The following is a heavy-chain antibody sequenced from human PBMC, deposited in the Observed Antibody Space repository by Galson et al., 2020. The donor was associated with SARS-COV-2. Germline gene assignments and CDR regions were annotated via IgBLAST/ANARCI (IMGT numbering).Heavy chain of an antibody. CDR1: GFSLSHSGVD. V-gene: IGHV2-5*02. J-gene: IGHJ4*02. Sequence: SDPTLVKRTQTLTLTCTFSGFSLSHSGVDVGWIRQPTGNALAWPAHIYWGDDKRYSPSLKSRLTITKDTSKNQAVLTVANIDPVDTGTYYCAHGRERGLGGGLNFWGQGTLVTVSS. CDR2: IYWGDDK. D-gene: IGHD1-26*01. CDR3: AHGRERGLGGGLNF.